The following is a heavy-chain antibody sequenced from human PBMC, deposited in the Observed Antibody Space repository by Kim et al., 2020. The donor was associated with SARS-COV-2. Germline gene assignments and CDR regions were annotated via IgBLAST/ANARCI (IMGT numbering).Heavy chain of an antibody. D-gene: IGHD4-17*01. CDR1: GFTFSNYW. Sequence: GGSLRLSCAASGFTFSNYWMHWVRQAPGKGLVWVSRINTDGSSTTSADSVKGRFPISRDNAKNTLYLQMNSLRAEDTAVYYCARLYGASGKNAFDIWGQGTMVTVSS. J-gene: IGHJ3*02. V-gene: IGHV3-74*01. CDR3: ARLYGASGKNAFDI. CDR2: INTDGSST.